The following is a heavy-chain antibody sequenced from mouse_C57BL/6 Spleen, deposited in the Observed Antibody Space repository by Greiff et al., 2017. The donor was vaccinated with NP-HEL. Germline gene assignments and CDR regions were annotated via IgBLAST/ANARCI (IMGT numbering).Heavy chain of an antibody. CDR3: ARRDGYYEYFDD. D-gene: IGHD2-3*01. Sequence: QVQLQQPGAELVMPGASVKLSCKASGYTFTSYWMHWVKQRPGQGLEWIGEIDPSDSYTNYNQKFKGKSTLTVDKSSSTAYMQLSSLTSEDSAVYYCARRDGYYEYFDDWGTGTTVTVSS. CDR2: IDPSDSYT. CDR1: GYTFTSYW. V-gene: IGHV1-69*01. J-gene: IGHJ1*03.